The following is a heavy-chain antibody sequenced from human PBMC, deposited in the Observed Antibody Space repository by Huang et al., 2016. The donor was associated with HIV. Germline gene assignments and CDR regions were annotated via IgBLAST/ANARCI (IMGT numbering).Heavy chain of an antibody. CDR1: GFTFSSYW. Sequence: EVQLVESGGGLVQPGGSLRLSCAASGFTFSSYWMHWVRQAPGKVLVWCSRINGDGSSTNYADSVKGRFTISRDNAKNTLYVQVNSLRAEDTAVYYCARGTRLTGLWYFDLWGRGTLVIVSS. CDR3: ARGTRLTGLWYFDL. J-gene: IGHJ2*01. D-gene: IGHD7-27*01. V-gene: IGHV3-74*01. CDR2: INGDGSST.